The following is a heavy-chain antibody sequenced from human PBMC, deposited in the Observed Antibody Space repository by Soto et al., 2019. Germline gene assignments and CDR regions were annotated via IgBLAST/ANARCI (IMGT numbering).Heavy chain of an antibody. CDR2: IYYSGST. CDR3: ARSEGRY. V-gene: IGHV4-59*01. Sequence: PSETLSITCTVSGGSISSYYWSWIRQPPGKGLEWIGYIYYSGSTNYNPSLKSRVTISVDTSKNQFSLKLSSVTAADTAVYYCARSEGRYWGQGTLVTVSS. J-gene: IGHJ4*02. CDR1: GGSISSYY.